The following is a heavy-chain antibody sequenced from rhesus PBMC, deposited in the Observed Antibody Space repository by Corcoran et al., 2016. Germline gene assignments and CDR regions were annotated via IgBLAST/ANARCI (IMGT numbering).Heavy chain of an antibody. V-gene: IGHV3S5*01. CDR3: AKALPTYYNFWTGPFDF. D-gene: IGHD3-3*01. CDR2: ISNGGGRT. CDR1: GFTFSSYG. J-gene: IGHJ3*01. Sequence: EVQLVESGGGLVQPGGSLRLSCAASGFTFSSYGMSWVRQAPGKGLEWVSYISNGGGRTYYPDSVKGRFTISRDNSKNTLSLQMNSLRAEDTAVYYCAKALPTYYNFWTGPFDFWGQGLRVTVSS.